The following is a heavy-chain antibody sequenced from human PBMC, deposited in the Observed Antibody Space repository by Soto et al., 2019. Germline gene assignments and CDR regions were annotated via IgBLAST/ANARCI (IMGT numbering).Heavy chain of an antibody. D-gene: IGHD1-26*01. V-gene: IGHV4-59*01. CDR2: IYYSGST. CDR1: GGSISSYY. Sequence: SETLSLTSTVSGGSISSYYWSWIRQPPGKGLEWIGYIYYSGSTNYNPSLKSRVTISVDTSKNQFSLKLSSVTAADTAVYYCARGRGIRFDYWGQGTLVTVSS. J-gene: IGHJ4*02. CDR3: ARGRGIRFDY.